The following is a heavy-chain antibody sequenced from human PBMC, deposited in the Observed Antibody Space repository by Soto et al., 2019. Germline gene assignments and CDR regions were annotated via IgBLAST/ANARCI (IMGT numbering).Heavy chain of an antibody. Sequence: ASVKVSCKASGYTFTGYYMHWVRQAPGQGLEWMGWINPNSGGTNYAQKFQGRVTMTMDTSISTAYMELSRLRSDDTAVYYCARDGSYCSSTSCYPRDWFDPWGQGTLVTVSS. J-gene: IGHJ5*02. D-gene: IGHD2-2*01. CDR2: INPNSGGT. CDR3: ARDGSYCSSTSCYPRDWFDP. CDR1: GYTFTGYY. V-gene: IGHV1-2*02.